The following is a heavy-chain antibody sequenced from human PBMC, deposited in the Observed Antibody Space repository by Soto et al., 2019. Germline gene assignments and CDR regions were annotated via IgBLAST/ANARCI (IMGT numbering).Heavy chain of an antibody. D-gene: IGHD2-2*02. CDR3: ARIVVVPAAIPDV. CDR1: GGSISSGYYY. V-gene: IGHV4-61*01. CDR2: IYYSGST. J-gene: IGHJ6*02. Sequence: SETLSLTCSVSGGSISSGYYYWSWIRQPPGKGLEWIGYIYYSGSTNYNPSLKSRVTISVDTSKNQFSLKLSSVTAADTAVYYCARIVVVPAAIPDVWGQGTTVTVSS.